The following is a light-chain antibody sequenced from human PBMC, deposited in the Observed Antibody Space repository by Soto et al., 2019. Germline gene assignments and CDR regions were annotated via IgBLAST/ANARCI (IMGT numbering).Light chain of an antibody. CDR1: QSTSSY. Sequence: DIQMTQSPSSLSASVGDRVTITCRASQSTSSYLNWYQQKPGKAPKLLIYAASSLQSGVPSRFSGSGSGTDFTLTISSLQPEDFATYYCQQSYSTLSTFGPGTKVDIK. CDR3: QQSYSTLST. J-gene: IGKJ3*01. CDR2: AAS. V-gene: IGKV1-39*01.